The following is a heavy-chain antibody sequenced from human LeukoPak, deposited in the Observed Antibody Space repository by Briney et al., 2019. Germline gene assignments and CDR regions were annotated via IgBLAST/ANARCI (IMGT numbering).Heavy chain of an antibody. V-gene: IGHV4-39*07. J-gene: IGHJ4*02. Sequence: ASETLSLTCTVSGGSISSSSYYWGWIRQPPGKGLEWIGSIYYSGSTYYNPSLKSRVTISVDTSKNQFSLKLSSVTAADTAVYYCARGIPGDYWGQGTLVTVSS. CDR1: GGSISSSSYY. CDR3: ARGIPGDY. CDR2: IYYSGST. D-gene: IGHD3-10*01.